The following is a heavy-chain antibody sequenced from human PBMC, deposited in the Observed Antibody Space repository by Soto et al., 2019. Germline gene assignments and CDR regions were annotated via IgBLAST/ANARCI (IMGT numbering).Heavy chain of an antibody. CDR3: AGISVEGYCSRTSCYTGGKYGMDV. J-gene: IGHJ6*01. V-gene: IGHV5-10-1*01. Sequence: GESLKISCKGSGYSFTSYWISWVRQMPGKGLEWMGRIDPSDSYTNYSPSFQGHVTISADKSISTAYLQWSSLKASDTAMYYCAGISVEGYCSRTSCYTGGKYGMDVWGQGTTVTVSS. D-gene: IGHD2-2*02. CDR1: GYSFTSYW. CDR2: IDPSDSYT.